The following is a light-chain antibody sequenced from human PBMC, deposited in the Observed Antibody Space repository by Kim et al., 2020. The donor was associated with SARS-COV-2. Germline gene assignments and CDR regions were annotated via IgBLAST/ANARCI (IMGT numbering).Light chain of an antibody. CDR3: SSYTTDSTLV. CDR1: SSDIVALNY. CDR2: DVN. V-gene: IGLV2-14*03. J-gene: IGLJ1*01. Sequence: GESVPLSCNGTSSDIVALNYVSWYQQHPGKPPKLVISDVNNRPSGVSDRFSGSKSDNTASLSIFGLQTEDEADYYCSSYTTDSTLVFGGGTKVTVL.